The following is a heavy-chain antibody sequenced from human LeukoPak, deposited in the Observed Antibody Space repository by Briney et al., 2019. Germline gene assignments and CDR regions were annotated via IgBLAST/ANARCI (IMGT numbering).Heavy chain of an antibody. Sequence: GGSLRLSCAASGFTFSSYAMSWVRQAPGKGLEWVSAISGSGGSTYYADSVKGRFTISRDNSKNTLYLQMNSLRAEDTAVYYCAKGHGMLNFIAVAGQLFDYWGQGTLVTVSS. D-gene: IGHD6-19*01. J-gene: IGHJ4*02. CDR1: GFTFSSYA. CDR3: AKGHGMLNFIAVAGQLFDY. CDR2: ISGSGGST. V-gene: IGHV3-23*01.